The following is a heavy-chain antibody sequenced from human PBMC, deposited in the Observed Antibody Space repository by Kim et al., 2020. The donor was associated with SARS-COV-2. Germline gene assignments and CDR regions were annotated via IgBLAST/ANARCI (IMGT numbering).Heavy chain of an antibody. CDR2: ISSSSSYT. V-gene: IGHV3-11*06. CDR1: GFTFSDYY. J-gene: IGHJ6*02. Sequence: GGSLRLSCAASGFTFSDYYMSWIRQAPGKGLEWVSYISSSSSYTNYADSVKGRFTISRDNAKNSLYLQMNSLRAEDTAVYYCAREASGSYHNYYYYYGMDVWGQGTTVTVSS. CDR3: AREASGSYHNYYYYYGMDV. D-gene: IGHD3-10*01.